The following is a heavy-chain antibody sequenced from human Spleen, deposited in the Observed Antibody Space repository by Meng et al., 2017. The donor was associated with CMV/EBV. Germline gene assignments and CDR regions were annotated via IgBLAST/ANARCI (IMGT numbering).Heavy chain of an antibody. Sequence: ASVKVSCKASEYTFIDHHMHWVRQAPGQGLEWMGWINPYSGDTKYAQKFQGRVTLSRDTSISTAYMDLSRLRSDDTAVYYCARVIAVAGTAPFDYWGQGTLVTVSS. V-gene: IGHV1-2*02. J-gene: IGHJ4*02. CDR2: INPYSGDT. CDR1: EYTFIDHH. CDR3: ARVIAVAGTAPFDY. D-gene: IGHD6-19*01.